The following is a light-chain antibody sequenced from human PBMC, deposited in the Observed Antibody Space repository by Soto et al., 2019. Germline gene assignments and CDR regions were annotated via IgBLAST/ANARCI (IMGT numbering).Light chain of an antibody. CDR2: GAS. V-gene: IGKV3-20*01. CDR1: QTVSSAR. J-gene: IGKJ1*01. Sequence: EIVLTQSPGTLSLSPGGRATLSCRASQTVSSARLAWFQQKPGQAPRLLIYGASSRAPGIPDRFSGSGSETDFTLTITRLESEDFAVYSCHQYGSSPWTFGQGTKVDNK. CDR3: HQYGSSPWT.